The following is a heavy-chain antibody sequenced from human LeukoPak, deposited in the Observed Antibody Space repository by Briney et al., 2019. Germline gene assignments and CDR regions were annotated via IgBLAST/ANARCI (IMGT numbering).Heavy chain of an antibody. Sequence: QVQLQESGPGLVKPSQTLSLTCTVSGGSISSGSYYWSWIRQPAGTGLEWIGRIYTSGSTNYNPSLKSRVTISVDTSKNQFSLKLSSVTAADTAVYYCARDRVVYYYYMDVWGKGTTVTVSS. CDR1: GGSISSGSYY. V-gene: IGHV4-61*02. D-gene: IGHD2-21*01. CDR3: ARDRVVYYYYMDV. CDR2: IYTSGST. J-gene: IGHJ6*03.